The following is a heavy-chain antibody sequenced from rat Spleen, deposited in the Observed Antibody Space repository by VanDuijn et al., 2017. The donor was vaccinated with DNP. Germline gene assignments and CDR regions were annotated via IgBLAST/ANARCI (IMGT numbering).Heavy chain of an antibody. D-gene: IGHD1-12*02. CDR1: GFTFSDYN. J-gene: IGHJ3*01. CDR2: ISYDGSST. V-gene: IGHV5-7*01. Sequence: EVQLVESGGDLVQPGRSLKLSCAASGFTFSDYNMAWVRQAPKKGLEWVATISYDGSSTYYRDSVKGRFTISRDNAKSTLYRQMDSLRSEDTATYYCARSDYYDGSYSSPFSYWGQGTQVTVSS. CDR3: ARSDYYDGSYSSPFSY.